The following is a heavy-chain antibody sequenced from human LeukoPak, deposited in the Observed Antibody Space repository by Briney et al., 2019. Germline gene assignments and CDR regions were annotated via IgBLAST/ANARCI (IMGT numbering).Heavy chain of an antibody. CDR1: GGSISSGGYS. V-gene: IGHV4-61*09. Sequence: SQTLSLTCTVSGGSISSGGYSWSWIRQSPGKGLEWIGYIYTSGSTNYNPSLKSRVTMSVDTSKNQFSLKLSSVTAADTAVYYCAREVSSSWPIYYYYGMDVWGQGTTVTVSS. J-gene: IGHJ6*02. CDR2: IYTSGST. CDR3: AREVSSSWPIYYYYGMDV. D-gene: IGHD6-13*01.